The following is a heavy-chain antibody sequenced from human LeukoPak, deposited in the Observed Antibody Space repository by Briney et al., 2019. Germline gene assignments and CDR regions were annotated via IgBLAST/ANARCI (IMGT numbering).Heavy chain of an antibody. V-gene: IGHV1-69*13. CDR3: ARVPLVLRYFDWSTQPLDY. J-gene: IGHJ4*02. CDR2: IMPIFGTA. CDR1: GGTFSSYA. Sequence: SVKVSCKASGGTFSSYAISWVRQAPGQGLEWMGGIMPIFGTANYAQKFQGRVTITADESTSTAYMELSSLRSEDTAVYYCARVPLVLRYFDWSTQPLDYWGQGTLVTVSS. D-gene: IGHD3-9*01.